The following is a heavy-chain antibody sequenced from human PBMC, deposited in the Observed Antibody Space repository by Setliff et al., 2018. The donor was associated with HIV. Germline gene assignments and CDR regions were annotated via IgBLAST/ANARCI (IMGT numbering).Heavy chain of an antibody. Sequence: GGSLRLSCAASGFTFSSDGMGWVRQAPGKGLEWVSVVSGTGGDKYDADSVKGRFTISRDNAKNSLYLQMNSLRAEDTAVYYCARARVVGATFVPLDLWGHGRMVTVSS. J-gene: IGHJ3*01. V-gene: IGHV3-21*01. CDR1: GFTFSSDG. D-gene: IGHD1-26*01. CDR2: VSGTGGDK. CDR3: ARARVVGATFVPLDL.